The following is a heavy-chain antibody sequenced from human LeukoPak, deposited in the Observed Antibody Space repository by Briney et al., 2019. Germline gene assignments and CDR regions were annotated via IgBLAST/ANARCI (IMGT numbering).Heavy chain of an antibody. CDR1: GYTFTGYY. CDR2: INPNSGGT. J-gene: IGHJ6*03. V-gene: IGHV1-2*02. Sequence: ASVKVSCKASGYTFTGYYMHSVRQAPGQGLEWMGWINPNSGGTNYAQKFQGRVTMTRDTSISTAYMELSRLRSDDTAVYYCSSVTIDSATMDVWGKGTTVTVSS. CDR3: SSVTIDSATMDV. D-gene: IGHD4-11*01.